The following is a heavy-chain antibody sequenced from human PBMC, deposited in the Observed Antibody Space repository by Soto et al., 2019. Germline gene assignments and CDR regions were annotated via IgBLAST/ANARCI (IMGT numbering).Heavy chain of an antibody. D-gene: IGHD6-19*01. J-gene: IGHJ6*02. Sequence: SETLSLTCAVYGGSFSGYYWSWIRQPPGKGQEWIGEINHSGSTNYNPSLKRRVTISVDTSKNQFSLKLSSVTAADTAVYYCTRHGGRGAVAGRPYYYYGMDVWGQGTTVTVSS. CDR2: INHSGST. CDR1: GGSFSGYY. CDR3: TRHGGRGAVAGRPYYYYGMDV. V-gene: IGHV4-34*01.